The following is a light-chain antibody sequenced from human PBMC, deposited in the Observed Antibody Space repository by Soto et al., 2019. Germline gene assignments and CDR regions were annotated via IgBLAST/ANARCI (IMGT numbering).Light chain of an antibody. CDR1: VGGSHS. J-gene: IGLJ1*01. Sequence: VGGSHSVSGYQQHAGQATKLMSYELSERLSGVPARFSGSKSSNSGSLTVSGLQAEHEADDYCSSYGGSNSFVFGTGTTVTV. CDR2: ELS. CDR3: SSYGGSNSFV. V-gene: IGLV2-8*01.